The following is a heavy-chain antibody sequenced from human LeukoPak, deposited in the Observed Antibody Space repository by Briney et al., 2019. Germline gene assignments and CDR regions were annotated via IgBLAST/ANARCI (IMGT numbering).Heavy chain of an antibody. Sequence: GGSLRLSCAASGFTVSSNYMSWVRQAPGKGLEWVSVIYSGGSTYYADSVKGRFTISRDNSKSTLYIQMNNLRAEDTAVYYCARAKPKNMVRGLIMRRESRYYFDYWGQGTLVTVSS. V-gene: IGHV3-53*01. D-gene: IGHD3-10*01. CDR2: IYSGGST. CDR3: ARAKPKNMVRGLIMRRESRYYFDY. J-gene: IGHJ4*02. CDR1: GFTVSSNY.